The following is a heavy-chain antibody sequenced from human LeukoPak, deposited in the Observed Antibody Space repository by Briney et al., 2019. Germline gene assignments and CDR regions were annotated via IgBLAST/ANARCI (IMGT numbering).Heavy chain of an antibody. CDR2: INPNSGGT. CDR3: ARGDEYHYYYYYMDV. CDR1: GYTFTGYY. J-gene: IGHJ6*03. D-gene: IGHD2-2*02. V-gene: IGHV1-2*02. Sequence: ASVKVSCKASGYTFTGYYMHWVRQAPGQGLKWMGWINPNSGGTNYAQKFQGRVTMTRDTSISTAYMELSRLRSDDTAVYYCARGDEYHYYYYYMDVWGKGTTVTVSS.